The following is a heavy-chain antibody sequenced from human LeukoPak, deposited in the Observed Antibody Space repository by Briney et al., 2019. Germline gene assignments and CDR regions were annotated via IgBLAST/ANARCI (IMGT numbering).Heavy chain of an antibody. V-gene: IGHV3-30-3*01. CDR2: ISYDGSNK. CDR3: ARDDDDSSGLDY. D-gene: IGHD3-22*01. J-gene: IGHJ4*02. Sequence: TGGSLRLSCAASGFTFSSYAMHWVRQAPGMGLEWVAVISYDGSNKYYADSVKGRFTISRDNSKNTLYLQMNSLRAEDTAVYYCARDDDDSSGLDYWGQGTLVTVSS. CDR1: GFTFSSYA.